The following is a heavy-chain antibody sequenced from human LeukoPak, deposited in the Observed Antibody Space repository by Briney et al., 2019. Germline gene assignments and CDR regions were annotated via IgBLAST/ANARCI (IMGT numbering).Heavy chain of an antibody. J-gene: IGHJ4*02. CDR3: AKDLDGSGSYSPGPIDY. Sequence: PGGSLRLSCAASGFTFSSYAMSWVRQAPGKGLERVSAISGSGGSTYYADSVKGRFTISRDNSKNTLYLQMNSLRAEDTAVYYCAKDLDGSGSYSPGPIDYWGQGTLVTVSS. CDR2: ISGSGGST. CDR1: GFTFSSYA. D-gene: IGHD3-10*01. V-gene: IGHV3-23*01.